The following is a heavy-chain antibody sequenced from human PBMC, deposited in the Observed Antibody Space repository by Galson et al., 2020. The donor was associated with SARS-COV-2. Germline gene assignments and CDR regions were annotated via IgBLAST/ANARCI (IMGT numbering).Heavy chain of an antibody. Sequence: SETLSLTCAVSGGSFTDYSCTWIRQSPGRGLEWIGEINQSGSTKSNPSLESRVTMSLDTSKSQFSLKLTSVTAADTAVYYCASAGPREAYYYYGMDVWGQGTTVTVSS. V-gene: IGHV4-34*01. D-gene: IGHD6-13*01. J-gene: IGHJ6*02. CDR2: INQSGST. CDR3: ASAGPREAYYYYGMDV. CDR1: GGSFTDYS.